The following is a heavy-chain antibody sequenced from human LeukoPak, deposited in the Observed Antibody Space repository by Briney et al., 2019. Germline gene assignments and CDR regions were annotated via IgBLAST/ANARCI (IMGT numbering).Heavy chain of an antibody. D-gene: IGHD6-19*01. CDR3: ARDRGWYGLVWFDP. CDR2: IYYSGST. Sequence: KTSETLSLTCTVSGGSISSSSYYWGWIRQPPGKGLEWIGSIYYSGSTYYNLSLKSRVTISVDTSKNQFSLKLSSVTAADTAVYYCARDRGWYGLVWFDPWGQGTLVTVSS. V-gene: IGHV4-39*07. J-gene: IGHJ5*02. CDR1: GGSISSSSYY.